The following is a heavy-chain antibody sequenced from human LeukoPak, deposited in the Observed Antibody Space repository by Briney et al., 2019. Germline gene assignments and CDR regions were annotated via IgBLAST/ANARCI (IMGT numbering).Heavy chain of an antibody. J-gene: IGHJ6*03. D-gene: IGHD3-10*01. CDR3: ARDIGYGSLGYYYMLV. CDR1: GGSISSYY. V-gene: IGHV4-59*01. Sequence: PSETLSLTCTVSGGSISSYYWSWIRQPPGKGLEWIGYIYYSGSTNYNPSLKSRVTISVDTSKNQFSLKLSSVTAADTAVYYCARDIGYGSLGYYYMLVWGKGTTVTVSS. CDR2: IYYSGST.